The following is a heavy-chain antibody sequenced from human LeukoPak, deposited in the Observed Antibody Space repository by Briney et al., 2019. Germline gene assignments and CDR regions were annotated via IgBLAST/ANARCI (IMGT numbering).Heavy chain of an antibody. CDR2: ISGSGGST. CDR1: GFTFSSYA. CDR3: AKIFRGATGSSSWYYFDY. J-gene: IGHJ4*02. D-gene: IGHD6-13*01. V-gene: IGHV3-23*01. Sequence: GGSLRLSCAASGFTFSSYAMSWVRQAPGKGLEWVSAISGSGGSTYYADSVKGRFTISRDNSKNTLYLQMNSLRAEDTAVYYCAKIFRGATGSSSWYYFDYWGQGTLVTVSP.